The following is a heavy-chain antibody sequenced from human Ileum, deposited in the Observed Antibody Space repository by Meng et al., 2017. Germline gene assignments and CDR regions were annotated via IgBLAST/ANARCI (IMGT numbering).Heavy chain of an antibody. CDR1: GGSMRSGDNY. V-gene: IGHV4-30-4*01. D-gene: IGHD3-3*01. CDR2: IYYTGAT. Sequence: QVQLQESGPGLVKPSQTLTLTGSGYGGSMRSGDNYWSWIRQPPGKGLEWIGFIYYTGATYSNPSLKSRVTISVDTSKNQFSLKLSSVTAADTAVYYCARENTIFGVVWGSWFDPWGQGTLVTVSS. CDR3: ARENTIFGVVWGSWFDP. J-gene: IGHJ5*02.